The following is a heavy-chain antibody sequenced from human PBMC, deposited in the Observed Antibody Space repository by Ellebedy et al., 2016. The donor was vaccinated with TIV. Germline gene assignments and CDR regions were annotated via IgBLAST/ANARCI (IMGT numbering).Heavy chain of an antibody. V-gene: IGHV3-23*01. Sequence: PGGSLRLSCSASGFTFNIYAMSWVRQAPGKGLEWVSLIHSDGSTYYTHSVKGRFTISRDNAKNTLYLQMNSLRADDTAVYYCARDLHIVASNYWGQGTLVTVSS. J-gene: IGHJ4*02. CDR3: ARDLHIVASNY. D-gene: IGHD5-12*01. CDR2: IHSDGST. CDR1: GFTFNIYA.